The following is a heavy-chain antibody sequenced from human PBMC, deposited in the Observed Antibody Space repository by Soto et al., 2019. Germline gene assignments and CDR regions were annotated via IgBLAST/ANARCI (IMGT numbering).Heavy chain of an antibody. V-gene: IGHV3-30*18. CDR2: ISYDGSNK. J-gene: IGHJ3*02. CDR1: GFTFSSYG. CDR3: AKDTGEYYDILTGYYTTDAFDI. Sequence: GGSLRLSCAASGFTFSSYGMHWVRQAPGKGLEWVAVISYDGSNKYYADSVKGRFTISRDNSKNTLYLQMNSLRAEDTAVYYCAKDTGEYYDILTGYYTTDAFDIWGQGTMVTV. D-gene: IGHD3-9*01.